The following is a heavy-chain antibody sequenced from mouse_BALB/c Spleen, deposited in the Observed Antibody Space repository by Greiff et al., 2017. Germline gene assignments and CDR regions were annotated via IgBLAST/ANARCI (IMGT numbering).Heavy chain of an antibody. D-gene: IGHD3-1*01. CDR3: GRLGSGYWFAY. J-gene: IGHJ3*01. Sequence: EVQLVESGGGLVKPGGSLKLSCAASGFAFSSYDMSWVRQTPEKRLEWVAYISSGGGSTYYPDTVKGRFTISRDNAKNTPYLQMSSLKSEDTAMYYYGRLGSGYWFAYWGQGTLVTVSA. V-gene: IGHV5-12-1*01. CDR2: ISSGGGST. CDR1: GFAFSSYD.